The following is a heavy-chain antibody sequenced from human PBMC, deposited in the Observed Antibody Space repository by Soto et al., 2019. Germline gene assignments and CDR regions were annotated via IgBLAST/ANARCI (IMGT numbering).Heavy chain of an antibody. CDR3: ARDLAVGLVDY. CDR1: GYTFTSYG. V-gene: IGHV1-18*01. J-gene: IGHJ4*02. Sequence: QVQLVQSGAEVKKPGASVKVSCKASGYTFTSYGISWVRQAPGQGLEWMGWISAYNGNTKYAQKFQGRVTMTTDTSTSRAYMEVRSLRSDDTAVYYCARDLAVGLVDYWGQGTLVTVSS. CDR2: ISAYNGNT. D-gene: IGHD6-19*01.